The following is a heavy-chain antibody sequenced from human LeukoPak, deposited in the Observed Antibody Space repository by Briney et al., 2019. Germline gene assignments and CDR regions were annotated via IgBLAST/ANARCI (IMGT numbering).Heavy chain of an antibody. CDR1: GFTFSSYS. V-gene: IGHV3-21*06. J-gene: IGHJ4*02. CDR3: ARDMVEATTRGIDY. D-gene: IGHD5-12*01. CDR2: ISSSSYI. Sequence: GGSLRLSCAASGFTFSSYSMNWVRQAPGKELEWVSSISSSSYIYYADSVKGRFTISRDDAKNSLYLQMNTLRAEDTGVYYCARDMVEATTRGIDYWGQGTLVTVSS.